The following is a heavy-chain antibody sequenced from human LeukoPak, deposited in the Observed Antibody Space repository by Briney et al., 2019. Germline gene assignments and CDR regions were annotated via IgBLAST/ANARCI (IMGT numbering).Heavy chain of an antibody. D-gene: IGHD2-2*02. V-gene: IGHV3-53*01. J-gene: IGHJ4*02. Sequence: GGSLRLSYAASGFTVSSNYMSWVRQAPGKGLEWVSVIYIGGSTYYADSVKGRFTISRDISKNTLYLQMNSLRAEDTAMYYCARLGFVVPAVIFDYWGQGTLVTVSS. CDR3: ARLGFVVPAVIFDY. CDR2: IYIGGST. CDR1: GFTVSSNY.